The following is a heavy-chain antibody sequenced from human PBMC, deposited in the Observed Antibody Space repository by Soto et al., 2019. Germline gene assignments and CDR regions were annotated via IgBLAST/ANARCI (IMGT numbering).Heavy chain of an antibody. CDR3: ARDNVVVVVAATLSDNWFDP. CDR2: ISYDGSNK. J-gene: IGHJ5*02. Sequence: GGSLRLSCAASGFTFSSYGMHWVRQAPGKGLEWVAVISYDGSNKYYADSVKGRFTISRDNSKNTLYLQMNSLRAEDTAVYYCARDNVVVVVAATLSDNWFDPWGQGTLVTVSS. D-gene: IGHD2-15*01. CDR1: GFTFSSYG. V-gene: IGHV3-30*03.